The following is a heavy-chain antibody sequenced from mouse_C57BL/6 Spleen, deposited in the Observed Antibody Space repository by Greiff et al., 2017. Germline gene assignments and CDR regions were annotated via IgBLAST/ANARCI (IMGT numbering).Heavy chain of an antibody. D-gene: IGHD1-1*01. Sequence: QVQLQQSGPELVKPGASVKISCKASGYAFSSSWMNWVKQRPGKGLEWIGRIYPGDGDTNYNGKFKGKATLTADKSSSTAYMQLSSLTSEDAAVYVCARTHYYGLDYWGQGTTLTVSS. J-gene: IGHJ2*01. CDR2: IYPGDGDT. CDR3: ARTHYYGLDY. CDR1: GYAFSSSW. V-gene: IGHV1-82*01.